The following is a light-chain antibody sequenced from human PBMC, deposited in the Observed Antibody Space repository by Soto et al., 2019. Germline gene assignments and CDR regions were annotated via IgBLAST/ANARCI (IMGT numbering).Light chain of an antibody. CDR1: QSISSY. J-gene: IGKJ2*01. V-gene: IGKV1-39*01. Sequence: DVQMTQSPSSLSVSVGDRVTITCRTSQSISSYLSWYHQKPGKAPNLLIYAASTLQTGVPSRFSASGSGTDFTLTISILQPEDSATYYCQQSFSTPPTFGQGTKLEI. CDR2: AAS. CDR3: QQSFSTPPT.